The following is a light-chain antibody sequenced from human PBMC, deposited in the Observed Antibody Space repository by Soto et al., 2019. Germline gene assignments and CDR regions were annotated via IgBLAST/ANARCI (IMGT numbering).Light chain of an antibody. J-gene: IGKJ1*01. CDR2: GAS. V-gene: IGKV3-15*01. Sequence: EIVMTQSPAILSLSSGERATLSCRASQRVDSSLAWYQQTPGQAPRLLIHGASTRAPGVPARFSGWGSGTEFTLTISSLQSEDFAVYYCQQYHNWPTFGQGTKVDI. CDR3: QQYHNWPT. CDR1: QRVDSS.